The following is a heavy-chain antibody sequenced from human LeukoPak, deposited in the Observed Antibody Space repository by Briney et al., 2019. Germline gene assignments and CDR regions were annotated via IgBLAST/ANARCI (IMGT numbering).Heavy chain of an antibody. V-gene: IGHV4-59*01. D-gene: IGHD6-19*01. Sequence: SETLSLTCSVSGVSISSYYWTWIRQPPGKGLEWIGYNHYSGNTNYNPSLKSRVTLSVDTSKNLLSLRLSSVTAADTAVYYCARCGSSGWPFDYWGQGTLVTVSS. CDR3: ARCGSSGWPFDY. CDR2: NHYSGNT. J-gene: IGHJ4*02. CDR1: GVSISSYY.